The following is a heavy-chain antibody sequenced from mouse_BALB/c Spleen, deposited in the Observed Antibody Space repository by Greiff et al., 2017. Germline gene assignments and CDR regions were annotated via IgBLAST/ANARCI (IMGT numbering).Heavy chain of an antibody. CDR2: ISSGGST. J-gene: IGHJ2*01. CDR3: ARGGSSSYFDY. V-gene: IGHV5-6-5*01. D-gene: IGHD1-1*01. CDR1: GFTFSSFG. Sequence: EVQVVESGGGLVQPGGSRKLSCAASGFTFSSFGMHWVRQAPEKRLEWVASISSGGSTYYPDSVKGRFTISRDNARNILYLQMSSLRSEDTAMYYCARGGSSSYFDYWGQGTTLTVSS.